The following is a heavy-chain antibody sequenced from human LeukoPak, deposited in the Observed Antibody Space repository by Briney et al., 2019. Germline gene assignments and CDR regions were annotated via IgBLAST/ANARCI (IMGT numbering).Heavy chain of an antibody. D-gene: IGHD6-13*01. CDR1: GGSIASDNYF. Sequence: SQTLSLTCTVSGGSIASDNYFWSWIRQHPEKGLEWIGYIFYSGTAYYNPSLKSRVTISVDTSKNQSSLKLNSVIAADTAVYYCAREVNEPASTDAFDIWGQETMVTVSS. V-gene: IGHV4-31*03. J-gene: IGHJ3*02. CDR3: AREVNEPASTDAFDI. CDR2: IFYSGTA.